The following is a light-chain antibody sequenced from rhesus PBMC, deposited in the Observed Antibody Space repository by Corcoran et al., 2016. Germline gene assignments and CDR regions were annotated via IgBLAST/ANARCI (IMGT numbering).Light chain of an antibody. CDR1: RSLLSTSNNKNY. CDR2: WAS. CDR3: QQFYSSPVT. J-gene: IGKJ4*01. Sequence: DVVMTQSPDSLSVSLGERVTINCKSSRSLLSTSNNKNYLAWYQQKPGQAPKLPIYWASTRESGVPDRVSGSGSGTAFSLTLNDLQPDKVALYYCQQFYSSPVTFGGGTKVEIK. V-gene: IGKV4-1*01.